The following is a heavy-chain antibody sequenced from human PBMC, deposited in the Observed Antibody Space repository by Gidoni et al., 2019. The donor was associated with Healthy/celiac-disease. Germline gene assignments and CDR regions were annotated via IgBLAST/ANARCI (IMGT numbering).Heavy chain of an antibody. J-gene: IGHJ4*02. Sequence: QLQLQESGPGLVKPSETLSLTCTVSGGSISSSSYYWGWIRQPPGKGLEWIGSIYYSGSTYYNPSLKSRVTISVDTSKNQFSLKLSSVTAADTAVYYCARHDRSSGWYALSDYWGQGTLVTVSS. V-gene: IGHV4-39*01. CDR2: IYYSGST. CDR1: GGSISSSSYY. D-gene: IGHD6-19*01. CDR3: ARHDRSSGWYALSDY.